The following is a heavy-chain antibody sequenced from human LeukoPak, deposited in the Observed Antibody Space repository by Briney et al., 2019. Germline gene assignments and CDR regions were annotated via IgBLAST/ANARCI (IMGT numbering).Heavy chain of an antibody. CDR1: GFTFNNYA. J-gene: IGHJ4*02. CDR2: ISGSGSNT. D-gene: IGHD2-2*02. V-gene: IGHV3-23*01. Sequence: PGGSLRLSCAASGFTFNNYAMTWVRQAPGKGLEWVSAISGSGSNTYCADSVKGRFTISRDNSKNTLYLQMNSLRAEDTALYYCAKGCSTISCYTSEYWGQGTLVTVSS. CDR3: AKGCSTISCYTSEY.